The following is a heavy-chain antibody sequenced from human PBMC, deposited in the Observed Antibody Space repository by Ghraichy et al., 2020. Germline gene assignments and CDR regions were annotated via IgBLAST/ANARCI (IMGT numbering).Heavy chain of an antibody. CDR2: IYYSGST. V-gene: IGHV4-59*08. D-gene: IGHD6-6*01. CDR3: ARHSSSVAYRETPFPQYYYYYYMDV. J-gene: IGHJ6*03. Sequence: IYYSGSTNYNPSLKSRVTISVDTSKNQFSLKLSSVTAADTAVYYCARHSSSVAYRETPFPQYYYYYYMDV.